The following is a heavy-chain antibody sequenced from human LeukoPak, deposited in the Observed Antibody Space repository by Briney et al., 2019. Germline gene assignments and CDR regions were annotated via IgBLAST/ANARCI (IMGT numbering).Heavy chain of an antibody. V-gene: IGHV4-59*01. J-gene: IGHJ3*02. CDR3: ARDVSSGGSYDAFDI. CDR2: TYYSGST. CDR1: GGSFSGYY. Sequence: SETLSLTCAVYGGSFSGYYWSWIRQPPGKGLEWIGYTYYSGSTNYNPSLKSRVTISVDTSKNQFSLKLSSVTAADTAVYYCARDVSSGGSYDAFDIWGQGTMVTVSS. D-gene: IGHD2-15*01.